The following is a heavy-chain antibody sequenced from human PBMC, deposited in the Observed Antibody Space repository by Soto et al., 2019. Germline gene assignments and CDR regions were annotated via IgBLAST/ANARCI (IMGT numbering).Heavy chain of an antibody. D-gene: IGHD2-2*01. J-gene: IGHJ6*03. CDR3: ARVLGYCSSTSCRITIFGVVMSYYMDV. CDR1: GGSISSSSYY. Sequence: SETLSLTCTVSGGSISSSSYYWGWIRQPPGKGLEWIGSIYYSGSTYYNPSLKSRVTISVDTSKNQFSLKLSSVTAADTAVYYCARVLGYCSSTSCRITIFGVVMSYYMDVWGKGTTVTVS. V-gene: IGHV4-39*01. CDR2: IYYSGST.